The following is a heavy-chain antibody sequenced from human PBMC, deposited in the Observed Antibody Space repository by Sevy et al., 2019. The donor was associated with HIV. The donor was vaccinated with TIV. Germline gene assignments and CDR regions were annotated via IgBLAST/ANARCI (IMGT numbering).Heavy chain of an antibody. CDR1: GFSIGTSGVG. CDR2: IYWDNDK. D-gene: IGHD1-7*01. Sequence: SGPTLVNPTQTLTLTCTFSGFSIGTSGVGVGWVRQPPGKALEWLVVIYWDNDKPYSPSLKSRFTVTKDISKNQMVLTMTNLHPADTGAYYCAHRLLGMSVWNYGYFDYWGQGTLVTVSS. V-gene: IGHV2-5*02. J-gene: IGHJ4*02. CDR3: AHRLLGMSVWNYGYFDY.